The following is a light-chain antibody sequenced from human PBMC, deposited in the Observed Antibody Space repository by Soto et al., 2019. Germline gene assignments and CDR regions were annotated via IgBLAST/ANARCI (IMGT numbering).Light chain of an antibody. CDR2: GAS. CDR1: QTIYSN. J-gene: IGKJ2*01. Sequence: TQSPANLSLSRRQRAALSCRASQTIYSNVAWYQQRPGQPPRLLIYGASSRATGIADRFSGSGSGTDFTLTIGRLEPEDFAVYYCQQYGNTPQTFGRGTKVDIK. CDR3: QQYGNTPQT. V-gene: IGKV3-20*01.